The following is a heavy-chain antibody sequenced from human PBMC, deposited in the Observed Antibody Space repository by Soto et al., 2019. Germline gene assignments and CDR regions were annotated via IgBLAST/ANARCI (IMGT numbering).Heavy chain of an antibody. CDR2: IYSGGST. V-gene: IGHV3-66*04. CDR3: ARHPYRGYSYGHDY. CDR1: GFTVSSNY. J-gene: IGHJ4*02. D-gene: IGHD5-18*01. Sequence: TGGSLRLSCAASGFTVSSNYMSWVRQAPGKGLEWVSVIYSGGSTYYADSVKGRFTISRDNSKNTLYLQMNSLRAEDTAVYYCARHPYRGYSYGHDYWGQGTLVTVSS.